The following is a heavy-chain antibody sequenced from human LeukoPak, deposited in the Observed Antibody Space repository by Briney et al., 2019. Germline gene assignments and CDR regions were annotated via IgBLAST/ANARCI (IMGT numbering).Heavy chain of an antibody. CDR3: SRETTSGY. Sequence: GGSLRLSCAASGFSFSGYSMNWVRQPPGQGLEWISYISRGSHTIYYADSVRGRFTISKDDAKNSLYLQMNSLRAEDTGIYYCSRETTSGYWGQGTLVTVSS. J-gene: IGHJ4*02. CDR2: ISRGSHTI. D-gene: IGHD1-1*01. CDR1: GFSFSGYS. V-gene: IGHV3-48*04.